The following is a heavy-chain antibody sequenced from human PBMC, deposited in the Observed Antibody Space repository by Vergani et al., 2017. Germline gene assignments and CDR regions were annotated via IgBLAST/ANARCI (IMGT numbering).Heavy chain of an antibody. CDR2: TWYDGNNK. D-gene: IGHD1-14*01. V-gene: IGHV3-33*01. Sequence: VQLLESGGGLFQPGGSCRLSCAASGFTFNQFGMHWVGRDSGKGLEWVAITWYDGNNKQYADSVKGRLTISRENSKSTMYLQMNSLRDEDTGVYYCARDLRLLYNRFDPWGQGTLVTVSS. J-gene: IGHJ5*02. CDR3: ARDLRLLYNRFDP. CDR1: GFTFNQFG.